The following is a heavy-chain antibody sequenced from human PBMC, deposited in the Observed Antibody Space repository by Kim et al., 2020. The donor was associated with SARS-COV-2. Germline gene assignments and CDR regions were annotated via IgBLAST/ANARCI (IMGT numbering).Heavy chain of an antibody. D-gene: IGHD5-12*01. Sequence: GGSLRLSCSASGFTFSTYFMQWVRQAPGRGLEYVSGISPDGDNTYYPDSAKGRSTITRDNSKNTLYLQMSSLRPDDTAVYYCVKGYSAYMAHWGQGTLVTVSS. V-gene: IGHV3-64D*06. CDR2: ISPDGDNT. CDR1: GFTFSTYF. J-gene: IGHJ4*02. CDR3: VKGYSAYMAH.